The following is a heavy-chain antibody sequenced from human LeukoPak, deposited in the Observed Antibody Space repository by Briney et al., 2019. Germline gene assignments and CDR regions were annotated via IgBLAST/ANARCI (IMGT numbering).Heavy chain of an antibody. Sequence: SVKVSCKASGGTFSSYAISWVRQAPGQGLEWMGGIIPIFGTANYAQKFQGRVTITADESTSTAYMELSSLRSEDTAVYYCARAPMVRGVILNWFDPWAREPWSPSPQ. J-gene: IGHJ5*02. V-gene: IGHV1-69*01. CDR1: GGTFSSYA. CDR2: IIPIFGTA. CDR3: ARAPMVRGVILNWFDP. D-gene: IGHD3-10*01.